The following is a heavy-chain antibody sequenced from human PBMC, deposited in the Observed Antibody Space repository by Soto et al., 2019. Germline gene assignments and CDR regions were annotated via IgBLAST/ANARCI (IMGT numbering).Heavy chain of an antibody. J-gene: IGHJ4*02. D-gene: IGHD3-10*01. CDR2: IIPILGIA. CDR3: ARENYGSGSYLPDEFDY. CDR1: GGTFSSYT. V-gene: IGHV1-69*04. Sequence: ASVKVSCKASGGTFSSYTISWVRQAPGQGLEWMGRIIPILGIANYAQKFQGRVTITADKSTSTAYMELSSLRSEDTAVYYCARENYGSGSYLPDEFDYWGQGTLVTVSS.